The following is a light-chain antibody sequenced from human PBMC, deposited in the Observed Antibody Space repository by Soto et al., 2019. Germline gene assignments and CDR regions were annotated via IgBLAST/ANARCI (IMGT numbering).Light chain of an antibody. CDR2: DAS. V-gene: IGKV3-11*01. CDR3: QQYGNSFVG. CDR1: ESVNNY. J-gene: IGKJ1*01. Sequence: EVVLTQSPATLSLSPGERATLSCRASESVNNYLAWYQQKPGQAPRLLIYDASNRATGIPARFSGSGSGTDFTLTISSLEPEDFAVYYCQQYGNSFVGFGQGTKVEIK.